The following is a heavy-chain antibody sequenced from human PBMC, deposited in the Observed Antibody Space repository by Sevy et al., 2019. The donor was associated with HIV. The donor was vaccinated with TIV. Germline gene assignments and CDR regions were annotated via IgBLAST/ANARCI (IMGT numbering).Heavy chain of an antibody. Sequence: GGSLRLSCAASGLNVSDYFMSWIRQAPGKRPERVSYISSSGTIIYYAESVKGRFTISRDNSKNSLYLQMNSLRAEDTAIYYCARDLASGSFFSLYFDYWGQGTLVTVSS. J-gene: IGHJ4*02. CDR3: ARDLASGSFFSLYFDY. V-gene: IGHV3-11*01. D-gene: IGHD3-10*01. CDR1: GLNVSDYF. CDR2: ISSSGTII.